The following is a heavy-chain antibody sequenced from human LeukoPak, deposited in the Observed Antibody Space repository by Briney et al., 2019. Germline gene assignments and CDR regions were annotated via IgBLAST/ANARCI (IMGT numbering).Heavy chain of an antibody. D-gene: IGHD3-3*01. CDR3: ARAAVISSSRFLEWLGDWFDP. CDR2: ISSSGSTI. V-gene: IGHV3-11*04. CDR1: GFTFSDYY. Sequence: GGSLRLPCAASGFTFSDYYMSWIRQAPGKGLEWVSYISSSGSTIYYADSVKGRFTISRDNAKNSLYLQMNSLRAEDTAVYYCARAAVISSSRFLEWLGDWFDPWGQGTLVTVSS. J-gene: IGHJ5*02.